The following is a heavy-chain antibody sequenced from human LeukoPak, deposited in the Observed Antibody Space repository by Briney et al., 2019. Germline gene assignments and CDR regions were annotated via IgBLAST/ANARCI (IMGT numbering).Heavy chain of an antibody. V-gene: IGHV3-23*01. CDR1: GFTFSSYA. D-gene: IGHD3-9*01. CDR2: ISGSGGNT. J-gene: IGHJ4*02. Sequence: GGSLRLSCTASGFTFSSYAMNWVRQAPGKGLEWVSGISGSGGNTYYADSVKGRFTISRDNSKNTLYLQMNSLRAEDTAVYYCAKGKAYYDILTGYSYYFDYWGQGTLVTVSS. CDR3: AKGKAYYDILTGYSYYFDY.